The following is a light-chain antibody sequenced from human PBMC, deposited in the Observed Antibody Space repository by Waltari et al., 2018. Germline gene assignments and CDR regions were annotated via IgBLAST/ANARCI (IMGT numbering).Light chain of an antibody. CDR2: DES. J-gene: IGKJ4*01. CDR1: QSINNY. V-gene: IGKV3-11*01. Sequence: EIVLTQSPATLSLSPGERATLSCRASQSINNYLAWYQQKPGQVPRLLIDDESNRATGIPARFSGRRSGADFTLIISSLEPEDFAVYYCHQRSNWPLTFGGGTKVEIK. CDR3: HQRSNWPLT.